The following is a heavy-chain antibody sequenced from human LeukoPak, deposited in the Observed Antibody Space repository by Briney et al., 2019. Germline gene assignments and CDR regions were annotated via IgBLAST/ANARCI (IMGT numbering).Heavy chain of an antibody. CDR3: ARRYPPQERGAYYFDY. D-gene: IGHD1-1*01. CDR2: IYPGDSDT. J-gene: IGHJ4*02. CDR1: GSNFTNYW. Sequence: GESLQISCQGSGSNFTNYWIGWVRQVPGKGLEWMGIIYPGDSDTRYSPSFQGQVTISADKSISTAYLQWSSLKASDTAMYYCARRYPPQERGAYYFDYWGQGTLVTVSS. V-gene: IGHV5-51*01.